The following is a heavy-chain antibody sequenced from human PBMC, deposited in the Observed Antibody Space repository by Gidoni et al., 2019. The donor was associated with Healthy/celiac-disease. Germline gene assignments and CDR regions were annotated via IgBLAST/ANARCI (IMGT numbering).Heavy chain of an antibody. CDR3: AKDTNVLRFLEWLLSY. D-gene: IGHD3-3*01. CDR1: GFTFSSYG. J-gene: IGHJ4*02. V-gene: IGHV3-30*18. CDR2: ISYDGSNK. Sequence: QVQLVESGGGVVQPGRSLRLSGAASGFTFSSYGIHWVRQAPGKGLEWVAVISYDGSNKYYADSVKGRFTISRDNSKNTLYLQMNSLRAEDTAVYYCAKDTNVLRFLEWLLSYWGQGTLVTVSS.